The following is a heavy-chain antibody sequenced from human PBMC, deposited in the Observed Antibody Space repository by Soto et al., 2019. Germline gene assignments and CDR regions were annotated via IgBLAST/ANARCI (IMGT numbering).Heavy chain of an antibody. D-gene: IGHD1-26*01. CDR2: ITNNVNNYAT. CDR1: GFTLSGSA. J-gene: IGHJ2*01. Sequence: WGTLRRPCAASGFTLSGSAIHCDHKASGKGLEWVGRITNNVNNYATLYAASVLGRFTIARDDPNNTAYLNMNRLATEDTALYYCTCLPSVGGGIGGRYLDLWGRGTLVTVCS. CDR3: TCLPSVGGGIGGRYLDL. V-gene: IGHV3-73*01.